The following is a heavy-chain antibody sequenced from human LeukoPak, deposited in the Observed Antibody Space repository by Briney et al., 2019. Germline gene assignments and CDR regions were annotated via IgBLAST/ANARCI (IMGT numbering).Heavy chain of an antibody. D-gene: IGHD6-25*01. CDR3: ARYLAAGYFDL. V-gene: IGHV4-59*08. CDR1: GGSINNYY. J-gene: IGHJ2*01. CDR2: IYYSGSP. Sequence: TSETLSLTCTVSGGSINNYYWSWIRQPPGKGLEWIGYIYYSGSPNYNPSLKSRVTISVDTSKNQFSLKLSSVTAADTAVYYCARYLAAGYFDLWGRGTLVTVSS.